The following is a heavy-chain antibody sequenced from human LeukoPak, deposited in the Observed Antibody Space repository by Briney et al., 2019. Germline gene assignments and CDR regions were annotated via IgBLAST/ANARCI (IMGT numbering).Heavy chain of an antibody. Sequence: KPSETLSLACTVSGGSISSSSYYWGWIRQPPGKGLEWIGSIYYSGSTYYNPSLKSRVTISVDTSKNQFSLRLSSVTAADTAVYYCARCYTYGTTWFGGLDVWGQGTTVTVSS. CDR1: GGSISSSSYY. D-gene: IGHD3-10*01. CDR3: ARCYTYGTTWFGGLDV. J-gene: IGHJ6*02. V-gene: IGHV4-39*07. CDR2: IYYSGST.